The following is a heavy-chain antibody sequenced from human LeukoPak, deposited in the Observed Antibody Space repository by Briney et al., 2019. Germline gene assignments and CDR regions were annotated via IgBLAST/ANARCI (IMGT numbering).Heavy chain of an antibody. V-gene: IGHV3-23*01. J-gene: IGHJ4*02. Sequence: GGSLRLSCAASGFTFSSYAMSWVRQAPGKGLEGVSAISGSGGSTYYADSVKGRFTISRDNAKNTLYLQMNSLRAEDTAVYYCAKGLSSSSSWYLVDYWGQGTLVTVSS. CDR2: ISGSGGST. CDR3: AKGLSSSSSWYLVDY. D-gene: IGHD6-13*01. CDR1: GFTFSSYA.